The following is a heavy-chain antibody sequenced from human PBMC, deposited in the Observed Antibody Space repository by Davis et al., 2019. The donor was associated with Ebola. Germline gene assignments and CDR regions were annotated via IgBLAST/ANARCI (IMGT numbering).Heavy chain of an antibody. J-gene: IGHJ4*02. D-gene: IGHD3-3*01. V-gene: IGHV1-3*01. Sequence: AASVKVSCKASGFTLTDYAIQWVRQAPGQRLEWMRWINGGPGNPNYSKKFQGRVTITRDTSASTAYMELSSLKSEDTAVDYCATEHDSWRGYSFDYGGQGTQVTGSS. CDR3: ATEHDSWRGYSFDY. CDR2: INGGPGNP. CDR1: GFTLTDYA.